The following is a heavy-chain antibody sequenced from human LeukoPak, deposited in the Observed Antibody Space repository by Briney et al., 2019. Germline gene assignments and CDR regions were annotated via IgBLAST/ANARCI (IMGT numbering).Heavy chain of an antibody. J-gene: IGHJ6*02. CDR2: INHSGST. D-gene: IGHD6-25*01. CDR3: VRDSGGMDV. V-gene: IGHV4-34*09. Sequence: PSETLSLTCAVYGGSFSGYYWSWIRQPPGKGLEWIGEINHSGSTNYNPSLKSRVTISVDTSKNQFSLKLSSVTAADTAVYYCVRDSGGMDVWGQGTTVTVSS. CDR1: GGSFSGYY.